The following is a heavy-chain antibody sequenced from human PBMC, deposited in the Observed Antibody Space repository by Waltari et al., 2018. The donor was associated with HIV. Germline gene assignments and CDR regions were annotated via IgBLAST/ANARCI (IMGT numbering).Heavy chain of an antibody. D-gene: IGHD4-17*01. J-gene: IGHJ6*02. Sequence: QVQLVQSGAEVKKPGASVKVSCKASGYTFTSYAMHWVRQAPGQRLEWMGWINAGNGYTKYSQKFQGRVTITRDTSASTAYMELSSLRSEDTAVYYCARDYGDYYYYGMDVRGQGTTVTVSS. CDR3: ARDYGDYYYYGMDV. CDR1: GYTFTSYA. V-gene: IGHV1-3*01. CDR2: INAGNGYT.